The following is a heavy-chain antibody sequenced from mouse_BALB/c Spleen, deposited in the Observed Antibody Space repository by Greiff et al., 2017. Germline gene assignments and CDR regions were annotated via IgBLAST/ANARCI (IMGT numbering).Heavy chain of an antibody. Sequence: QVHVKQPGAELVKPGASVKLSCKASGYTFTSYYMYWVKQRPGQGLEWIGGINPSNGGTNFNEKFKSKATLTVDKSSSTAYMQLSSLTSEDSAVYYCTREEKRLTGTPFAYWGQGTLVTVSA. CDR2: INPSNGGT. V-gene: IGHV1S81*02. D-gene: IGHD4-1*01. CDR1: GYTFTSYY. J-gene: IGHJ3*01. CDR3: TREEKRLTGTPFAY.